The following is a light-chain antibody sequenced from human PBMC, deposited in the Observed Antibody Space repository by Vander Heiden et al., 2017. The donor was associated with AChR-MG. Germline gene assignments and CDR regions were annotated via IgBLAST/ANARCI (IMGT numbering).Light chain of an antibody. Sequence: DIQMTQSPSSLSASVGDRVTITCQASQDISNYLNWYQQKPGKASKLLIYDASNLETGVPSRFSGSGSGTDFTLTISSLQPEDIATYYCQQYDDLYTFGQGTKVEIK. CDR2: DAS. CDR1: QDISNY. J-gene: IGKJ2*01. V-gene: IGKV1-33*01. CDR3: QQYDDLYT.